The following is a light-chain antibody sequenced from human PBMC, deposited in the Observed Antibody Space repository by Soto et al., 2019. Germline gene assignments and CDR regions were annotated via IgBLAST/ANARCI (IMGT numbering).Light chain of an antibody. CDR3: QQYNRIART. Sequence: DIQMTQSPSTLSASVGDRVTITCRASQSISSWLAWYQQKPGKAPKLLIYKASSLESGVPSRFSGSGSGTEFTLTISSLQPDDFATYYCQQYNRIARTFGQETKVEIK. CDR2: KAS. CDR1: QSISSW. J-gene: IGKJ1*01. V-gene: IGKV1-5*03.